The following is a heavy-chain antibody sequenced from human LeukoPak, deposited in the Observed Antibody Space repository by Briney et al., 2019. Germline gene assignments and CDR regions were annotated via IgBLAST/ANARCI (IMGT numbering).Heavy chain of an antibody. V-gene: IGHV3-30*02. D-gene: IGHD6-19*01. J-gene: IGHJ4*02. CDR2: IRYDGSNK. CDR3: ARDWGGRSAVAGTFDY. Sequence: QTGGSLRLSCAASGFTFSSYGMHWVRQAPGKGLEWVAFIRYDGSNKYYADSVKGRFTISRDNSKNSLYLQMNSLRAEDTAVYYCARDWGGRSAVAGTFDYWGQGTLVTVSS. CDR1: GFTFSSYG.